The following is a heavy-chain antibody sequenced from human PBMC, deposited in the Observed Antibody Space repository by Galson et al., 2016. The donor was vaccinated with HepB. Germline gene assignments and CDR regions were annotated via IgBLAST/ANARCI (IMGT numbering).Heavy chain of an antibody. V-gene: IGHV1-2*06. CDR3: ARWATVVSMIDY. Sequence: SVKVSCKASGYTFVDYYLHWMRQARGQGLQWMGRIFPNNGDTEYAQNFEGRVTMTSDTSTKTTYMELSGLTSDDTAVYYCARWATVVSMIDYWGQGTLVTVSS. CDR1: GYTFVDYY. J-gene: IGHJ4*02. CDR2: IFPNNGDT. D-gene: IGHD2-21*01.